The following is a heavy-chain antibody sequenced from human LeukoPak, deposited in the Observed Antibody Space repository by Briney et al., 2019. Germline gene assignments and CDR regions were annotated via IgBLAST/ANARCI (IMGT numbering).Heavy chain of an antibody. CDR1: GFTFSSYW. CDR3: ATGRVDYGDYGVVKH. J-gene: IGHJ1*01. Sequence: PGGSPRLSCAASGFTFSSYWMSWVRQAPGKGLEWVAVISYDGINEYYVDSVKGRFTISRDNSKNSLYLQMESLTIEDTAVYYCATGRVDYGDYGVVKHWGQGTLVTVSS. V-gene: IGHV3-30*03. D-gene: IGHD4-17*01. CDR2: ISYDGINE.